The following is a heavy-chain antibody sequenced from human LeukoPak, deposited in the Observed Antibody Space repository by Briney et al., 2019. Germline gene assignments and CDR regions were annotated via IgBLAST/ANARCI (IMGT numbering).Heavy chain of an antibody. Sequence: GGSLRLSCAASGFTFSSYWMSWVRQAPGQGLEWVAKIKPDGSEKYYVESVKGRFTISRDKAKNSLYLQMNSLRDEDTAVYYCARGGYSYGHDYWGQGTLVTVSS. J-gene: IGHJ4*02. V-gene: IGHV3-7*01. CDR3: ARGGYSYGHDY. D-gene: IGHD5-18*01. CDR1: GFTFSSYW. CDR2: IKPDGSEK.